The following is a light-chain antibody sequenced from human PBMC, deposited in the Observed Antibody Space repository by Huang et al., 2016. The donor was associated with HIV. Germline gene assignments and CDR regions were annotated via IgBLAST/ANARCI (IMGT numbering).Light chain of an antibody. V-gene: IGKV1-16*02. CDR1: QGIRNL. Sequence: DIQMTQSPSSLSASIGDRVPITCRASQGIRNLLAWIQQKPGKAPRSLIYAASSLRSGVPSNFSGSGSGTEFTLTINSLQPEDFATYYCQQYKSYPFTFGLGTRLEIK. CDR2: AAS. CDR3: QQYKSYPFT. J-gene: IGKJ5*01.